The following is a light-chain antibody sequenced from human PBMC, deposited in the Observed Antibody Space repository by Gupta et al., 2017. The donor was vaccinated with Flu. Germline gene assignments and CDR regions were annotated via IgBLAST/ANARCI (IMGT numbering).Light chain of an antibody. CDR1: QSISSY. J-gene: IGKJ1*01. CDR2: AAS. V-gene: IGKV1-39*01. CDR3: QQSYSTPRT. Sequence: DIQMTQSPSSLSASVGDRVTITCRASQSISSYLNWYQQKPGKAPKLLIYAASSLQSGVPSRFSGSGSGTAFTLTIGSLQPEDFATYYCQQSYSTPRTFGQGTKVEIK.